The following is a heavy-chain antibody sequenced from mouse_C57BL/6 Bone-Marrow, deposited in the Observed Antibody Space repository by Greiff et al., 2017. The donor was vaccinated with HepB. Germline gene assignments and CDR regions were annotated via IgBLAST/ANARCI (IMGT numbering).Heavy chain of an antibody. Sequence: VQLQQPGAELVMPGASVKLSCKASGYTFTSYWMHWVKQRPGQGLEWIGEIDPSDSYTNYNQKFKGKSTLTVDKSSSTAYMQLSSLTSEDSAVDYCARLYGSSLFDYWGQGTTLTVSS. J-gene: IGHJ2*01. D-gene: IGHD1-1*01. CDR3: ARLYGSSLFDY. CDR2: IDPSDSYT. V-gene: IGHV1-69*01. CDR1: GYTFTSYW.